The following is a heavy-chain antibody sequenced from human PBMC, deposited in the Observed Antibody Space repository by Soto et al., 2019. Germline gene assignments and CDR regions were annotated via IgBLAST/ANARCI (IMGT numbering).Heavy chain of an antibody. J-gene: IGHJ4*02. CDR3: AKVDIVATTLDY. V-gene: IGHV1-24*01. CDR1: GYTLTELS. Sequence: ASVKVSCKVSGYTLTELSMHWVRQAPGKGLEWMGGFDPEDGETIYAQKFQGRVTMTEDTSTDTAYMELSSLRAEDTAVYYCAKVDIVATTLDYWGQGTLVTVSS. CDR2: FDPEDGET. D-gene: IGHD5-12*01.